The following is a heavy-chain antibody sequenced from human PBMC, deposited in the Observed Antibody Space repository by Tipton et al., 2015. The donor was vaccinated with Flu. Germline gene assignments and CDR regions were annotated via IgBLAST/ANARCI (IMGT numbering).Heavy chain of an antibody. J-gene: IGHJ4*02. CDR1: GYTFTSYG. Sequence: QLVQSGAEVRKPGASVKASCKASGYTFTSYGISWVRQAPGQGLEWMGWISAYNGNTNYAQKLQGRVTVTTDTSTSTAYMELRSLRSDDTAVYYCARMDPYDSSGYQDYWGQGTLVTVSS. CDR3: ARMDPYDSSGYQDY. V-gene: IGHV1-18*01. D-gene: IGHD3-22*01. CDR2: ISAYNGNT.